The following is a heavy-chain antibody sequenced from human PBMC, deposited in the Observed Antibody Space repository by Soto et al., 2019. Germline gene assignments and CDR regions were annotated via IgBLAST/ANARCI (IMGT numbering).Heavy chain of an antibody. CDR2: IWYDGSNK. CDR3: ARDHGDSSEFGMDV. J-gene: IGHJ6*02. D-gene: IGHD3-22*01. Sequence: QVQLVESGGGVVQPGRSLRLSCAASGFTFSSYGMHWVRQAPGKGLEWVAVIWYDGSNKYYADSVKGRFTISRDNSKNTLYLQMNSLRAEDTAVYYCARDHGDSSEFGMDVWGQGTTVTVSS. CDR1: GFTFSSYG. V-gene: IGHV3-33*01.